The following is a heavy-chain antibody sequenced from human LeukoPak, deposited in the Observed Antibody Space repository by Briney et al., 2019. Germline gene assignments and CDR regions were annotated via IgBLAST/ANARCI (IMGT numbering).Heavy chain of an antibody. Sequence: PGGSLRLSCAASGFTFSSYWMHWVRQAPGKGLVWVSRINSDGSSTSYADSVKGRFTISRDNSKNSLYLQINSLRADDTAVYYCAKVQYSDYDMNFDSWGQGTLVTVSS. CDR1: GFTFSSYW. CDR3: AKVQYSDYDMNFDS. J-gene: IGHJ4*02. D-gene: IGHD5-12*01. V-gene: IGHV3-74*01. CDR2: INSDGSST.